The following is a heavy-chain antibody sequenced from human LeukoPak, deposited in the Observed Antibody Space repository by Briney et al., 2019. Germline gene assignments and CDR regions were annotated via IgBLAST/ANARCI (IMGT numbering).Heavy chain of an antibody. V-gene: IGHV3-23*01. CDR3: AKEGFDY. J-gene: IGHJ4*02. CDR1: GFIFRNYA. CDR2: IDSTGAYT. Sequence: GGSLRLSCAASGFIFRNYAMSWVRQAPGKGLEWVSAIDSTGAYTWYADSVKGRFTISKDSSKTILYLQMNSLRAEDAAVYFCAKEGFDYWGQGTLVTVSS.